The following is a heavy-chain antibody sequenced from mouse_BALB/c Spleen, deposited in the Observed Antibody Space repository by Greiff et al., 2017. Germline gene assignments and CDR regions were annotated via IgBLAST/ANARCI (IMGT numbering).Heavy chain of an antibody. J-gene: IGHJ2*01. V-gene: IGHV1-81*01. D-gene: IGHD1-1*01. CDR1: GYTFTDYV. CDR3: ARDSHITTVVASQYYFDY. Sequence: QVQLQQSGPELVKPGASVKMSCKASGYTFTDYVISWVKQRTGQGLEWIGEIYPGSGSTYYNEKFKGKATLTADKSSNTAYMQLSSLTSEDSAVYFCARDSHITTVVASQYYFDYWGQGTTLTVSS. CDR2: IYPGSGST.